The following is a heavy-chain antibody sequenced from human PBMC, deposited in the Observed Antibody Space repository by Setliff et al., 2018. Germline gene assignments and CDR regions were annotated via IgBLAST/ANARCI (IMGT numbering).Heavy chain of an antibody. CDR1: GGSFSGYY. V-gene: IGHV4-34*01. CDR2: INHSGST. J-gene: IGHJ4*02. CDR3: AREERYYNFWSGYFDY. D-gene: IGHD3-3*01. Sequence: PSETLSLTCAVYGGSFSGYYWSWIRQPPGKGLEWIGEINHSGSTNYNPSLKSRVTISVDTSKNQFSLKLSSVTAADTAVYYCAREERYYNFWSGYFDYWGQGTLVTVS.